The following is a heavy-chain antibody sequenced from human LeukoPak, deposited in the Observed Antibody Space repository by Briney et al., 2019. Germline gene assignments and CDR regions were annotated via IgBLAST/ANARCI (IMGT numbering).Heavy chain of an antibody. V-gene: IGHV3-11*01. CDR1: GFTFSDYY. J-gene: IGHJ5*02. D-gene: IGHD6-13*01. Sequence: GGPLRLSCAASGFTFSDYYMSWIRQAPGKGLEWVSYISSSGSTIYYADSVKGRFTISRDNAKNSLYLQMNSLRAEDTAVYYCAPKQQLGSYNWFDPWGQGTLVTVSS. CDR2: ISSSGSTI. CDR3: APKQQLGSYNWFDP.